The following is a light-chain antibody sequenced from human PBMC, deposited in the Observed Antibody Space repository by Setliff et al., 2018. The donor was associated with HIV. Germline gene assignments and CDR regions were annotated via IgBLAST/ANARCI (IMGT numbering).Light chain of an antibody. J-gene: IGLJ1*01. Sequence: QSVLTQPASVSGSPGQSITISCTGTSSDIGAYNYVSWYQQHPGKAPKVMIYDVRKRPSGVSNRFSGSKSGNTASLTISGLQAEDEADYYCTSYAGSNTYGFGTGTKVTVL. CDR1: SSDIGAYNY. V-gene: IGLV2-14*03. CDR2: DVR. CDR3: TSYAGSNTYG.